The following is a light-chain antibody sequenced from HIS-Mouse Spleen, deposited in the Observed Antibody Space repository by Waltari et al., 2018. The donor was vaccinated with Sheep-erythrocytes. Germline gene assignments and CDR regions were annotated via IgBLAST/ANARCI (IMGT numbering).Light chain of an antibody. Sequence: SYELTQPPSVSVSPGQTVSITCSGDKLGDKYACWYQQKPGQSPVLVIYQDSKRPSGIPERFSGANAGNPATLTISGTQAMDEADYYCQAWDSSTAWVFGGGTKLTVL. V-gene: IGLV3-1*01. CDR1: KLGDKY. CDR2: QDS. J-gene: IGLJ3*02. CDR3: QAWDSSTAWV.